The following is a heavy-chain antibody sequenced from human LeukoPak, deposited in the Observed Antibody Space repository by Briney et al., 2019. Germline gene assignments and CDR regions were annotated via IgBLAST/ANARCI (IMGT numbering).Heavy chain of an antibody. CDR2: ISAYNGNT. CDR1: GYTFTSYG. J-gene: IGHJ4*02. D-gene: IGHD3-22*01. Sequence: ASVKVSCKASGYTFTSYGISWVRQAPGQGLEWMGWISAYNGNTNYAQKLQGRVTMTTDTSTSTAYMELRSLRSDDTAVYYCARGGTYYYGSSGYYAPLDYWGQGTLVTVSS. V-gene: IGHV1-18*01. CDR3: ARGGTYYYGSSGYYAPLDY.